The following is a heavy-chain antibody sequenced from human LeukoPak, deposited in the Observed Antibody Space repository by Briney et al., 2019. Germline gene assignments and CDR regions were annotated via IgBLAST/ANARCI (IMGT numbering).Heavy chain of an antibody. V-gene: IGHV1-24*01. J-gene: IGHJ4*02. Sequence: ASVNVSCKVSGYTLTELSMHWVRQAPGKGLEWMGGFDPEDGETIYAQKFQGRVTMTEDTSTDTAYMELSSLRSEDTAVYYCAPLKGYSYGWDYWGQGTLVTVSS. CDR3: APLKGYSYGWDY. CDR2: FDPEDGET. CDR1: GYTLTELS. D-gene: IGHD5-18*01.